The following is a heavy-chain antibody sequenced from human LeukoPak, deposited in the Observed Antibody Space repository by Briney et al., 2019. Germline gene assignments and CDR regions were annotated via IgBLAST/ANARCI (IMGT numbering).Heavy chain of an antibody. V-gene: IGHV3-33*08. CDR2: IWYGGSDK. J-gene: IGHJ6*02. CDR1: GFTFSSYG. CDR3: ARVGGAILLVGEDGMDV. D-gene: IGHD2-15*01. Sequence: PGGSLRLSCAASGFTFSSYGMHWVRQAPGKGLEWVAVIWYGGSDKYYVDSVKGRFTISRDNSKNSLYLQMNSLRAEDTAVYYCARVGGAILLVGEDGMDVWGQGTTVTVSS.